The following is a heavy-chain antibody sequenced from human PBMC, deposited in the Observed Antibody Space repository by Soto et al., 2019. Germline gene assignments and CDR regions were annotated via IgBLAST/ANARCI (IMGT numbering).Heavy chain of an antibody. Sequence: SETLSLTCTVSGGSISSGDYYWSWIRQPPGKGLEWIGYIYYSGSTYYNPSLKSRVTISVDTSKNQFSLKLSSVTAADTAVYYCARENPVDGMDVWGQRTTVTVSS. CDR3: ARENPVDGMDV. J-gene: IGHJ6*02. V-gene: IGHV4-30-4*01. CDR2: IYYSGST. CDR1: GGSISSGDYY.